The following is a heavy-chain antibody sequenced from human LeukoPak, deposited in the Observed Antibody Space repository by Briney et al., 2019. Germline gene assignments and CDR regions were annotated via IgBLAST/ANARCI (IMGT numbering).Heavy chain of an antibody. J-gene: IGHJ4*02. CDR2: IYYSGST. D-gene: IGHD3-22*01. CDR1: GGSISSSSYY. V-gene: IGHV4-39*01. Sequence: PSETLSLTCTVSGGSISSSSYYWGWIRQPPGKGLEWIGSIYYSGSTYYNPSPKSRVTISVDTSKNQFCLKLSSVTAADTAVYYCARLPSSGYYFDYWGQGTLVTVSS. CDR3: ARLPSSGYYFDY.